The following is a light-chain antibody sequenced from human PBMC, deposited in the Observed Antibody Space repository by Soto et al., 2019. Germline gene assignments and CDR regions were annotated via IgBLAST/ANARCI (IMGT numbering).Light chain of an antibody. CDR3: QQYYSTPLT. CDR2: WAS. Sequence: DIVMTQSPDSLAVSLGEGATINCRSSQSVFYTSNNKNYLAWYQQRPGQPPKLLLYWASNRESGVPDRFSGSGSGTDFTLTISSLLPEDVAVYFCQQYYSTPLTFGGGTKVEI. V-gene: IGKV4-1*01. CDR1: QSVFYTSNNKNY. J-gene: IGKJ4*01.